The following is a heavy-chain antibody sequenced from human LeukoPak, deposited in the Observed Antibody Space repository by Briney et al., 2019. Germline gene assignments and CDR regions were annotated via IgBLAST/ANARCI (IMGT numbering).Heavy chain of an antibody. D-gene: IGHD1-26*01. J-gene: IGHJ4*02. CDR2: INPNSGGT. Sequence: ASVEVSCKASGYTFTGYYMHWVRQAPGQGLEWMGWINPNSGGTNYAQKFQGRVTMTRDTSISTAYMELSRLRSDDTAVYYCARDKGATQLHPLDYWGQGTLVTVSS. CDR1: GYTFTGYY. V-gene: IGHV1-2*02. CDR3: ARDKGATQLHPLDY.